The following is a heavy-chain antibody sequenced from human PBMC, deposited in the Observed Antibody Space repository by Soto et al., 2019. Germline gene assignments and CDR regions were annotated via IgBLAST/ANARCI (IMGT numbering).Heavy chain of an antibody. D-gene: IGHD4-17*01. Sequence: PSETLSLTCTVAGGSISTYYLSWIRQPPGKGLEWIGFIHYSGSPNYNPSLKSRVAISVDTSKNQFSLMLSSVSVADTAVYYCARGTVTSPDYYYYYLDVWGKGTAVTVSS. CDR2: IHYSGSP. CDR3: ARGTVTSPDYYYYYLDV. CDR1: GGSISTYY. V-gene: IGHV4-59*01. J-gene: IGHJ6*03.